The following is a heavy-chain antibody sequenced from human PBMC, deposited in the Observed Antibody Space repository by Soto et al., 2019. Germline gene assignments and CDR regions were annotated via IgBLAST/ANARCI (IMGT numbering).Heavy chain of an antibody. D-gene: IGHD6-19*01. CDR3: AKTANGWFSAFDI. J-gene: IGHJ3*02. V-gene: IGHV3-23*01. CDR2: ISGSGGTT. CDR1: GFTFSSYA. Sequence: EVQLLESGGGLVQPGGSLRLSCAASGFTFSSYAMSWVRQAPGKGLEWVSAISGSGGTTYYADSVKGRFTFSRDNSKNTQNLQMNSLRAEDTAVYYCAKTANGWFSAFDIWGQGTMVTVSS.